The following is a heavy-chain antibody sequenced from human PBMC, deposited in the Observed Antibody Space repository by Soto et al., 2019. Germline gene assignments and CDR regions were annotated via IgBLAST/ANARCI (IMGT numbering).Heavy chain of an antibody. D-gene: IGHD3-10*01. CDR3: AREVIWLATLIRGVIARGFDI. CDR2: ISPYDGQT. CDR1: GYAFINYG. Sequence: QVQLVQSGPEVKKPGASVKVSCKTSGYAFINYGLSWVRLAPGQGLEWMGWISPYDGQTHYAHKSTGRVTIATDTPTITASMELRSLTPDDPAVYYGAREVIWLATLIRGVIARGFDIWGQGTMVTVSS. J-gene: IGHJ3*02. V-gene: IGHV1-18*01.